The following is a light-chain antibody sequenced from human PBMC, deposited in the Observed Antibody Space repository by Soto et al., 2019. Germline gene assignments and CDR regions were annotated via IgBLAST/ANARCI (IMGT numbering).Light chain of an antibody. Sequence: QSVLTQPPSASGSPGQSVTISCTGTSSDVGGYNYVSWYQQHPGKAPKLMIYEVNKRPSGVPDRFSGSKSGNTASLTVSGLQAEDEADYYCSSYADNNNYVFGVGTKLTVL. J-gene: IGLJ1*01. CDR3: SSYADNNNYV. V-gene: IGLV2-8*01. CDR2: EVN. CDR1: SSDVGGYNY.